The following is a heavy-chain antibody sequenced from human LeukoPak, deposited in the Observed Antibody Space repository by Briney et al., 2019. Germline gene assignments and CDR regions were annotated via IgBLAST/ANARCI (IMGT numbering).Heavy chain of an antibody. CDR1: GGTFSSYA. CDR2: IIPIFGTA. Sequence: ASVKVSCKASGGTFSSYAISWVRQAPGQGLEWMGGIIPIFGTANYAQKFQGRVTITADESTSTAHMELSSLRSEDTAVYYCAMSGYYEFDYWGQGTLVTVSS. D-gene: IGHD3-22*01. CDR3: AMSGYYEFDY. J-gene: IGHJ4*02. V-gene: IGHV1-69*01.